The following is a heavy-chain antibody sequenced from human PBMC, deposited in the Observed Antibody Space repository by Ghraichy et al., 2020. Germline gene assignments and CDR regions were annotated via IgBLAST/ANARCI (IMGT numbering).Heavy chain of an antibody. V-gene: IGHV3-11*01. Sequence: GGSLRLSCAASGFTFRDYYMNWIRQAPGKGLEWLSYIDFSGSTISYADSVKGRFTVSRDNTKNSLFLQMNSLRAEDTAVYYCARDGRCINGVCYTDLDYWGQGTLVPVSS. CDR1: GFTFRDYY. D-gene: IGHD2-8*01. CDR2: IDFSGSTI. J-gene: IGHJ4*02. CDR3: ARDGRCINGVCYTDLDY.